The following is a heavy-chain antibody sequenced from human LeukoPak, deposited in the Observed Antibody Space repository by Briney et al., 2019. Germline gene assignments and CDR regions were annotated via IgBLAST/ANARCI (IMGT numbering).Heavy chain of an antibody. J-gene: IGHJ4*02. CDR3: ARVHLSSGWYGGSGYYFGY. V-gene: IGHV4-59*01. Sequence: SETLSLTCTVSGGSISSYYWSWIRQPPGKGLEWIGYIYYSGSTNYNPSLKSRVTISVDTSKNQFSLKLSSVTAADTAVYYCARVHLSSGWYGGSGYYFGYWGQGTLVTVSS. D-gene: IGHD6-19*01. CDR2: IYYSGST. CDR1: GGSISSYY.